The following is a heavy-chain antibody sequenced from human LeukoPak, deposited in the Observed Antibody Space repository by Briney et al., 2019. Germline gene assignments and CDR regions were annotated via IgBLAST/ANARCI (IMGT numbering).Heavy chain of an antibody. CDR3: AKPHPYYYDSSSVVGGPQH. D-gene: IGHD3-22*01. CDR2: ISGSGGST. J-gene: IGHJ1*01. CDR1: GFTFSSYA. V-gene: IGHV3-23*01. Sequence: PGGSLRLSCAASGFTFSSYAMSWVRQAPGKGLEWVSAISGSGGSTYYADSVKGRFTISRDNSKNTLYLQMNSLRAEDTAVYYCAKPHPYYYDSSSVVGGPQHWGQGTLVTVSS.